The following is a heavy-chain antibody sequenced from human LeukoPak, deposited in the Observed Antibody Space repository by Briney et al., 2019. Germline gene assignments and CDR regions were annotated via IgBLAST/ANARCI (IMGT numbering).Heavy chain of an antibody. CDR2: ISYDGSNK. CDR1: GFTFSSYA. J-gene: IGHJ4*02. V-gene: IGHV3-30*04. D-gene: IGHD2-8*01. CDR3: VYAIRWGYYFDY. Sequence: PGGSLRLSCAASGFTFSSYAMHWVRQAPGKGLEWVAVISYDGSNKYYADSVKGRFTISRDNSKNTLYLQMNSLRAEDTAVRAMVYAIRWGYYFDYWGQGTLVTVSS.